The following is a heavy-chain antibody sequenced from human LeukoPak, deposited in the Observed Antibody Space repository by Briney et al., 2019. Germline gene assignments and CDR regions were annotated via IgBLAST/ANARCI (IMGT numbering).Heavy chain of an antibody. CDR3: ARDLLRYFDWLLQPQNWFDP. CDR1: GGSISSGDYY. Sequence: PSQTLSLTCTVSGGSISSGDYYWSWIRQPAGKGLEWIGRIYTSGSTNYNPSLKSRVTMSVDTSKNQFSLKLSSVTAADTAVYYCARDLLRYFDWLLQPQNWFDPWGQGTLVTVSS. V-gene: IGHV4-61*02. D-gene: IGHD3-9*01. CDR2: IYTSGST. J-gene: IGHJ5*02.